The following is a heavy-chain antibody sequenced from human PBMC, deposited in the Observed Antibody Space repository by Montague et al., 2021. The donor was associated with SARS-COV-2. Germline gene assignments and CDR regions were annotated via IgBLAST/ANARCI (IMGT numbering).Heavy chain of an antibody. J-gene: IGHJ5*02. CDR1: GGSVSSSGYY. CDR2: IYYSGSS. V-gene: IGHV4-39*01. Sequence: SETLSLTCTVAGGSVSSSGYYWGWIRQPPGKGLEWLGSIYYSGSSXYNPSLKSRVSISVDTSKNQFSLRLSSVTAADTAVYYCAGHRRGGLVVAAANWFDPWGQGTLVTVSS. D-gene: IGHD2-15*01. CDR3: AGHRRGGLVVAAANWFDP.